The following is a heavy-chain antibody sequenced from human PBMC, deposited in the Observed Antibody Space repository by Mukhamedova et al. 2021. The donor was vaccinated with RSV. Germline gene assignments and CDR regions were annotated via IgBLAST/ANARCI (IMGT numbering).Heavy chain of an antibody. CDR3: AKTYGAYPPYYFDY. D-gene: IGHD4-17*01. J-gene: IGHJ4*02. Sequence: GGMGGIIPILGIANYAQKFQGRVTITADESTSTAYMELSSLRSEDTAVYYCAKTYGAYPPYYFDYWCQGTLVTVSS. CDR2: IIPILGIA. V-gene: IGHV1-69*10.